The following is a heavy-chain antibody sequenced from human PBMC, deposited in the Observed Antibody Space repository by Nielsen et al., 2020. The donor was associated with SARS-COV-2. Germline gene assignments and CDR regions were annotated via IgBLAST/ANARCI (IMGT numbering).Heavy chain of an antibody. D-gene: IGHD3-3*01. CDR1: GFTFSSYD. V-gene: IGHV3-13*04. J-gene: IGHJ4*02. CDR2: IGTAGDT. Sequence: GESLKISCAASGFTFSSYDMHWVRQATGKGLEWVSAIGTAGDTYYPGSVKGRFTISRENAKNSLYLQMNSLRAGDTAVYYCARMGYYDFWSGRYFDYWGQGTLVTVSS. CDR3: ARMGYYDFWSGRYFDY.